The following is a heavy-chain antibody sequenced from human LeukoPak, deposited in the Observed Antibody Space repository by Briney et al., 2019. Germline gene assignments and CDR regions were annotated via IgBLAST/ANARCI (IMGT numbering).Heavy chain of an antibody. CDR2: IKQDGNEK. Sequence: GGSLRLSCAASGFTFITYWMSWVRQAPGKGLEWVANIKQDGNEKYYVDSVKGRFTISRDNAKNSLYLQMNSLRAEDTAVYYCARAAENYGGRFDSWGQGTLVTVSS. V-gene: IGHV3-7*01. J-gene: IGHJ4*02. D-gene: IGHD3-16*01. CDR1: GFTFITYW. CDR3: ARAAENYGGRFDS.